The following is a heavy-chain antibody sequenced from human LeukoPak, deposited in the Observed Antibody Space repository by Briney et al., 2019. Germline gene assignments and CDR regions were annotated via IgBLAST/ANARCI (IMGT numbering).Heavy chain of an antibody. CDR2: INPNGGGT. J-gene: IGHJ3*02. CDR3: ARGRRVGATGRGDFDI. Sequence: ASVKVSCKASGYTLTGYYMHWVRQAPGQGLEWMGRINPNGGGTNYEQKFQGRVTMIRDTSISTAYMELSRLRSDDTAVYYCARGRRVGATGRGDFDIWGQGTMVTVSS. D-gene: IGHD1-26*01. V-gene: IGHV1-2*06. CDR1: GYTLTGYY.